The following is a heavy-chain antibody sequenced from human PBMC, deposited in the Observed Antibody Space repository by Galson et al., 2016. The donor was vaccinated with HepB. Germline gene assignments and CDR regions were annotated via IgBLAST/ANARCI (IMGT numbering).Heavy chain of an antibody. J-gene: IGHJ4*02. CDR1: GFTGFTFSSYW. V-gene: IGHV3-23*01. D-gene: IGHD6-13*01. CDR2: FSGDGSTT. Sequence: SLRLSCAASGFTGFTFSSYWMHWVRQAPGKGLEWVSSFSGDGSTTYYADSVKGRFTISKDNSKNTLYLQMNSLRAEDTALYYCARSTSSRSWRRRYYFDHWGQGAQVTVSA. CDR3: ARSTSSRSWRRRYYFDH.